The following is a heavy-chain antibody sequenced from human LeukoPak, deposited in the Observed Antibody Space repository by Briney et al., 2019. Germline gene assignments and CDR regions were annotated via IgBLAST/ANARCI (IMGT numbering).Heavy chain of an antibody. CDR2: LYYSGST. V-gene: IGHV4-59*07. CDR3: ARGRESYGFNCWFDP. CDR1: GDSIRSYY. J-gene: IGHJ5*02. Sequence: NPSDTLSLTCTVSGDSIRSYYWSWLRQPPGKGLEWIGFLYYSGSTNYNPSLKGRVTMAVDTSTNQFSLKLSSVTAADTAVYYCARGRESYGFNCWFDPWGQGTLVSVSS. D-gene: IGHD5-18*01.